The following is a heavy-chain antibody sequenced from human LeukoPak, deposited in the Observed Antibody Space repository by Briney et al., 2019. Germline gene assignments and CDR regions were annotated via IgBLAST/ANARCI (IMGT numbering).Heavy chain of an antibody. CDR3: ARETPGAYSFDF. V-gene: IGHV1-46*01. CDR1: GYTFTSYY. J-gene: IGHJ4*02. CDR2: VFAHGETS. Sequence: ASVKVSCTASGYTFTSYYIHWVRQAPGQGLEWLGKVFAHGETSTNAQKFQGRVSVTRDTSTTTVYMELSSLTSEDTAIYYCARETPGAYSFDFWGQGALVTVSS.